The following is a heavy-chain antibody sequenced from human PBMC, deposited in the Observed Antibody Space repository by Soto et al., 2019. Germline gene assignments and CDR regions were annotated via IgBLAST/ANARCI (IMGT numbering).Heavy chain of an antibody. V-gene: IGHV3-30*03. CDR2: ISYDGGLQ. Sequence: QAHLVESEGGVVQPGRSLRLSCAASGFTFTSYGMHWVRQAPGTRLEWVAVISYDGGLQHYADSVKGRFTISRDNSKNIVLLQMNSLRAEDTSVYYCVSDRGYGHASVPYSWGQGTLVSVSS. D-gene: IGHD5-18*01. J-gene: IGHJ4*02. CDR1: GFTFTSYG. CDR3: VSDRGYGHASVPYS.